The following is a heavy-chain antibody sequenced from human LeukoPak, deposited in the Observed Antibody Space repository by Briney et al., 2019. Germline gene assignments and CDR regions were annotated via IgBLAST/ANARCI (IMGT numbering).Heavy chain of an antibody. V-gene: IGHV1-3*02. CDR1: GYTFTNFA. D-gene: IGHD3-10*01. Sequence: GASVKVSCKASGYTFTNFALHWVRQAPGQRLEWIGWTNGATGNTRFSQDFQGRLTIAIDASASTAYIELSSLRSEATAVYYCARDYNGSGYYGMDVWGQGTTVTVSS. CDR2: TNGATGNT. J-gene: IGHJ6*02. CDR3: ARDYNGSGYYGMDV.